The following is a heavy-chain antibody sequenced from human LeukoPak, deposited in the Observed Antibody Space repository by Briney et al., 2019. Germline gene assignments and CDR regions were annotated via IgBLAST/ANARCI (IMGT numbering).Heavy chain of an antibody. D-gene: IGHD3-9*01. CDR1: GFTFGTYA. CDR3: AKDMSYDILTGYANFDY. CDR2: ISGRDGST. J-gene: IGHJ4*02. Sequence: GGSLRLSCTASGFTFGTYAMSWVRQAPGKGLEWVSAISGRDGSTFYADSVKGRFTISRDNSKNTLYLQMNSLRAEDTAVYYSAKDMSYDILTGYANFDYWGQGTLVAVSS. V-gene: IGHV3-23*01.